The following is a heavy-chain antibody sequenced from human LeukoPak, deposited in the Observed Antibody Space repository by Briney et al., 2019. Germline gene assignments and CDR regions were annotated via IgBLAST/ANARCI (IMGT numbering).Heavy chain of an antibody. CDR1: GFTFSSYS. J-gene: IGHJ4*02. V-gene: IGHV3-21*01. D-gene: IGHD6-19*01. CDR3: ARDPAVAGSIPLGDY. Sequence: GGSLRLSCAASGFTFSSYSMNWVRQAPGKGLEWVSSISSSSSYIYYADSVKGRFTISRDNAKNSLYLQMNSLRAEDTAVYYCARDPAVAGSIPLGDYWGQGTLVTVSS. CDR2: ISSSSSYI.